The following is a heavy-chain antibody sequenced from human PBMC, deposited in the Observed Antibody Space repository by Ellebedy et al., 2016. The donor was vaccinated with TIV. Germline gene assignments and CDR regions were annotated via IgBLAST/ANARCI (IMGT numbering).Heavy chain of an antibody. CDR2: VPFDGSEK. CDR3: TKGVGATAAGLGNLFDY. J-gene: IGHJ4*02. D-gene: IGHD1-26*01. Sequence: GESLKISCAASGFTFSGFALHWVRQAQGKGLEWVAVVPFDGSEKYYAKAVKGRLTVSRDHSKNTLYLQMDSLRPESTEVCYCTKGVGATAAGLGNLFDYWGQGTLVTVSS. V-gene: IGHV3-30*01. CDR1: GFTFSGFA.